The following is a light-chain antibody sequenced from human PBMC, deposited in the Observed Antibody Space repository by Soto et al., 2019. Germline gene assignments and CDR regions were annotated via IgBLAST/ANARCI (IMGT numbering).Light chain of an antibody. CDR3: QQYYITPFT. V-gene: IGKV4-1*01. J-gene: IGKJ3*01. CDR2: WAS. Sequence: DIVMTQSPDSLAVSLGERATINCKSSQSVLYSSNNKNYLAWYQQKPGQPPKLLIYWASTRESGVPDRFSGSGSGTDFTLTIGSLQAEDVAVYYCQQYYITPFTFGPGTKVDIK. CDR1: QSVLYSSNNKNY.